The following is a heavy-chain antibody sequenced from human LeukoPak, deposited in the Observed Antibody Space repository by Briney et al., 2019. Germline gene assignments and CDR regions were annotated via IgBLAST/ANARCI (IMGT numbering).Heavy chain of an antibody. CDR2: IWYDGSNK. Sequence: GGPLRLSCAASGFTFSSYGMHWVRQAPGKGLEWVAVIWYDGSNKYYADSVKGRFTISRDNSKNTLYLQMNSLRAEDTAVYYCAKTLYDFWSGYYGHDAFDIWGQGTMVTVSS. D-gene: IGHD3-3*01. J-gene: IGHJ3*02. CDR3: AKTLYDFWSGYYGHDAFDI. V-gene: IGHV3-33*06. CDR1: GFTFSSYG.